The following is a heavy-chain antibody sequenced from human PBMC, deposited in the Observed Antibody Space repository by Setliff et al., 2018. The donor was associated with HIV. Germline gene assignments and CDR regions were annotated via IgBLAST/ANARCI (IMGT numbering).Heavy chain of an antibody. CDR2: ISAYDGNT. J-gene: IGHJ4*02. CDR1: GYTFASYG. D-gene: IGHD1-26*01. CDR3: ARSDWELVLSSFDY. V-gene: IGHV1-18*01. Sequence: ASVKVSCKASGYTFASYGITWVRQAPGQRLEWMGWISAYDGNTNYAQKVRERVTLTTDTATNTAFMELKNLTSADTAVYFCARSDWELVLSSFDYWGQETQVTVSS.